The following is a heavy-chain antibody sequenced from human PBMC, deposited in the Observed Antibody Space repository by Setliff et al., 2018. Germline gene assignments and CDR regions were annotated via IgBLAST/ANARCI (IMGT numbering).Heavy chain of an antibody. CDR3: ARDRNDNYESSGYYYAGGYMDV. CDR2: INPTGGST. D-gene: IGHD3-22*01. V-gene: IGHV1-46*01. Sequence: GSVKVSCKASGSAFINFYMYWVRQAPGQGLEWMGLINPTGGSTSYAQKFQGRVTMTRDTSTSTVFMELSSLRSEDAAVYYCARDRNDNYESSGYYYAGGYMDVWGKGTTVTVSS. CDR1: GSAFINFY. J-gene: IGHJ6*03.